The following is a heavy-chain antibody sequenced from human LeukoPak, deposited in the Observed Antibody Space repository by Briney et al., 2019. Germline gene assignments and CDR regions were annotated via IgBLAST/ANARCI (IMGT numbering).Heavy chain of an antibody. D-gene: IGHD6-19*01. V-gene: IGHV3-7*03. CDR3: ARDPGYSSGWYDY. CDR2: IKRDGSEK. CDR1: GFTFSSYW. Sequence: PGGSLRLSCAASGFTFSSYWMTWVRQAPGKGLEWVANIKRDGSEKHYVDSVKGRFTISRDNAKNSMFLQMNSLRAEDTAVYYCARDPGYSSGWYDYWGQGTLVTVSS. J-gene: IGHJ4*02.